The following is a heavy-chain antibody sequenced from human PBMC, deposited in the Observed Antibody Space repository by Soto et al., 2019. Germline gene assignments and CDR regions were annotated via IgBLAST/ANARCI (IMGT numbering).Heavy chain of an antibody. D-gene: IGHD3-3*01. CDR3: ARETYYDFWSGPYYGMDF. V-gene: IGHV3-30-3*01. CDR2: ISYDGSNK. J-gene: IGHJ6*02. CDR1: GFTFSSYA. Sequence: QVQLVESGGGVVQPGRSLRLSCAASGFTFSSYAMHWVRQAPGKGLEWVAVISYDGSNKYYADSVKGRFTISRDNSKNTLYLQMNSLRAEDTAVYYCARETYYDFWSGPYYGMDFWGHGTTVTVSS.